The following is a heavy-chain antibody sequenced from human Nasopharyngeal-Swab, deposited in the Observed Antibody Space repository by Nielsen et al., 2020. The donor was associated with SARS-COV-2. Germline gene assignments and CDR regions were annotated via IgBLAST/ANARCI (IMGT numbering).Heavy chain of an antibody. J-gene: IGHJ6*02. CDR2: MSPNSGNT. D-gene: IGHD2-2*01. CDR1: GYTFINHD. V-gene: IGHV1-8*01. CDR3: ARNIVVVPAAILYYYYAMDV. Sequence: ASVKVSCKASGYTFINHDINWVRQSTGQGFEWMGWMSPNSGNTGYAQKFQGRVTMTRDTSTSTVYMELSSLRSEDTAVYYCARNIVVVPAAILYYYYAMDVWGQGTTVTVSS.